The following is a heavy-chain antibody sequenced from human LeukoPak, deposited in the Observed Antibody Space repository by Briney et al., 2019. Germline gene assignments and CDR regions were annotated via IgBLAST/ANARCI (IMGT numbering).Heavy chain of an antibody. D-gene: IGHD3-16*01. CDR2: IHYSGRA. CDR3: VRFGVNYDMDV. V-gene: IGHV4-59*01. J-gene: IGHJ6*02. Sequence: SETLSPTCSVSGGSISGYYWTWVRQPPGKGLEWIGQIHYSGRADYSPSLKSRITMSVDTSRNQISLKLSSVTAADTAIYYCVRFGVNYDMDVWGQGTTVTVFS. CDR1: GGSISGYY.